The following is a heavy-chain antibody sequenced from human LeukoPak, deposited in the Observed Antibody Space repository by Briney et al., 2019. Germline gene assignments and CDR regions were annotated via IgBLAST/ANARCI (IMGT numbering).Heavy chain of an antibody. CDR2: ISGSGGST. CDR1: GFTFSSYA. CDR3: AKDESIAAAGTRVFDY. J-gene: IGHJ4*02. D-gene: IGHD6-13*01. Sequence: GGSLRLSCAASGFTFSSYAMSWVRQAPGKGLEWVSAISGSGGSTYYADSVKGRFTISRDNSKNTLYLQMNSLRAEDTAVYYCAKDESIAAAGTRVFDYWGQGTLVTVSS. V-gene: IGHV3-23*01.